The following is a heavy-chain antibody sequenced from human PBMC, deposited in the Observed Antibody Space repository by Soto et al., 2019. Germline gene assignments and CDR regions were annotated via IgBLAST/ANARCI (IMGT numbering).Heavy chain of an antibody. Sequence: GGSLRLSCAASVFTFSSYAMHWVRQAPGKGLEWVAVISYDGSNKYYADSVKGRFTISRDNSKNTLYLQMNSLRAEDTAVYYCAGSGSYLGYFDYWGQGTLVTVSS. D-gene: IGHD3-10*01. V-gene: IGHV3-30-3*01. CDR2: ISYDGSNK. CDR1: VFTFSSYA. J-gene: IGHJ4*02. CDR3: AGSGSYLGYFDY.